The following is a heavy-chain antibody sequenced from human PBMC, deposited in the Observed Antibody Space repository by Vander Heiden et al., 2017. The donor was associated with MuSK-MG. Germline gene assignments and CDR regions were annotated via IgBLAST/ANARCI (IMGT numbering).Heavy chain of an antibody. D-gene: IGHD2-15*01. CDR2: IWYDGSNK. CDR3: ASLYCSGGSCYSEDYYYMDV. J-gene: IGHJ6*03. CDR1: GFTFSSYG. Sequence: VQPGRSLRLSCAASGFTFSSYGMHWVRQAPGQGLEWVAVIWYDGSNKYYADSVRGRFTISRDNSKNTLYLQMNSLRAEDTAVYYCASLYCSGGSCYSEDYYYMDVWGKGTTVTVSS. V-gene: IGHV3-33*01.